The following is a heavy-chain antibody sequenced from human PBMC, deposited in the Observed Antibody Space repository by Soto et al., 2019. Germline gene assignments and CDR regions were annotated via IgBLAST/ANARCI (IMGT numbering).Heavy chain of an antibody. CDR3: ARDLKPKDSSGYW. V-gene: IGHV3-33*01. Sequence: PGGSLRLSCAASGFTFSSYGMHWVRQAPGKGLEWVAVIWYDGSNKYYADSVKGRFTISRDNSKNTLYLQMNSLRAEDTAVYYCARDLKPKDSSGYWWGQGTLVTVSS. D-gene: IGHD3-22*01. J-gene: IGHJ4*02. CDR1: GFTFSSYG. CDR2: IWYDGSNK.